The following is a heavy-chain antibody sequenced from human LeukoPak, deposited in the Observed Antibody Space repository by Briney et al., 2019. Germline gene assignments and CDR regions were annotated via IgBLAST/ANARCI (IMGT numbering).Heavy chain of an antibody. J-gene: IGHJ4*02. V-gene: IGHV1-69*04. CDR2: IIPVFGIA. CDR1: GGTFSSYA. D-gene: IGHD3-3*01. Sequence: GASVKVSCKASGGTFSSYAISWVRQAPGQGLEWMGRIIPVFGIANYAQKFQGRVTITADKSTSTAYVELSSLRSEDTAVYYCARARSEYYDFWSGYDYWGQGTLVTVSS. CDR3: ARARSEYYDFWSGYDY.